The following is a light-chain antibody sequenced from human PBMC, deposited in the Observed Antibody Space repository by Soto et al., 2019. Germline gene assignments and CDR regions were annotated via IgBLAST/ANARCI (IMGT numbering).Light chain of an antibody. CDR3: LLYHGAVGV. CDR1: TGAVSSGDS. V-gene: IGLV7-43*01. CDR2: GTN. J-gene: IGLJ2*01. Sequence: QAVVTQEPSLTVSPGGTVTLTCAASTGAVSSGDSPNWFQQKPGQAPRALIYGTNKKHSWTPARFSGSLLGGKAALTLSGVQPEDEADYYCLLYHGAVGVFGGGTKVTVL.